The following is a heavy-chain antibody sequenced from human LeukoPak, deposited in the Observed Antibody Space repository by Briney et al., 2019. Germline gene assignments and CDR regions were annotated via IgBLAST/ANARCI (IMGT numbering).Heavy chain of an antibody. CDR2: IKGDGSST. Sequence: GGSLRLSCAASGFTFSSYWMHWVCHTPGKGLVWVSRIKGDGSSTSYADSVKGRFTISRDNAKDTLYLQMNSLRAEDTAVYYCARDGYSFGHDFDYWGQGTLVTVSS. CDR1: GFTFSSYW. D-gene: IGHD5-18*01. J-gene: IGHJ4*02. V-gene: IGHV3-74*01. CDR3: ARDGYSFGHDFDY.